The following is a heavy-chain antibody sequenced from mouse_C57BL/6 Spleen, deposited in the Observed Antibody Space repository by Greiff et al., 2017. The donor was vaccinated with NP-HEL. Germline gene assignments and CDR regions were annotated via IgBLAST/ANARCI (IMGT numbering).Heavy chain of an antibody. CDR1: GYTFTDYY. Sequence: SGPVLVKPGASVKMSCKASGYTFTDYYMNWVKQSHGKSLEWIGVINPYNGGTSYNQKFKGKATLTVDKSSSTAYMELNSLTSEDSAVYYCARVFTTVVDGYFDVWGTGTTVTVSS. J-gene: IGHJ1*03. CDR3: ARVFTTVVDGYFDV. V-gene: IGHV1-19*01. CDR2: INPYNGGT. D-gene: IGHD1-1*01.